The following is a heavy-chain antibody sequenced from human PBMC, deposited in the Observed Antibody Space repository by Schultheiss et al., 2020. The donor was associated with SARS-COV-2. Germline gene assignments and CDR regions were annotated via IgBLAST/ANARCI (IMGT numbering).Heavy chain of an antibody. CDR2: IIPIFGTA. V-gene: IGHV1-69*13. D-gene: IGHD2-2*02. CDR1: GYTFTSYG. CDR3: ARGIRVHSTSCYKPFDP. J-gene: IGHJ5*02. Sequence: SVKVSCKASGYTFTSYGISWVRQAPGQGLEWMGGIIPIFGTANYAQKFQGRVTITADESTSTAYMELSSLRSEDTAVYYCARGIRVHSTSCYKPFDPWGQGTLVTVSS.